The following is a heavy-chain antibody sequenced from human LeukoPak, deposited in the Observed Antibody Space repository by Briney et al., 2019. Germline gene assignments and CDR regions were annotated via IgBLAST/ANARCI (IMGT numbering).Heavy chain of an antibody. CDR2: INPSGGST. V-gene: IGHV1-46*01. Sequence: ASVKVSCKASGYTFTSYYMHWVRQAPGQGLEWMGIINPSGGSTSYAQKFQGRVTMTRDMYTSTVYMELSSLRSEDTAVYYCARGIYRGYALQLERRDAFDIWGQGTMVTVSS. CDR1: GYTFTSYY. J-gene: IGHJ3*02. CDR3: ARGIYRGYALQLERRDAFDI. D-gene: IGHD1-1*01.